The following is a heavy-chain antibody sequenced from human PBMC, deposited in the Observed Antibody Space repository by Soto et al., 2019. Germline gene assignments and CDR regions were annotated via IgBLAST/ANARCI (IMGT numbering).Heavy chain of an antibody. Sequence: GGSLRLSCAASGFTFDDYAMHWVRQAPGKGLEWVSGISWNSGSIGYADSVKGRFTISRDNAKNSLYLQMNSLRAEDTALYYCAKDSQPYSSGWFGYYYYYYGMDVWGQGTTVTVSS. D-gene: IGHD6-19*01. CDR1: GFTFDDYA. V-gene: IGHV3-9*01. J-gene: IGHJ6*02. CDR3: AKDSQPYSSGWFGYYYYYYGMDV. CDR2: ISWNSGSI.